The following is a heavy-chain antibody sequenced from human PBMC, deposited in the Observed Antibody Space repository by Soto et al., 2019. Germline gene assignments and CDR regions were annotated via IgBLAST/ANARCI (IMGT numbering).Heavy chain of an antibody. Sequence: ASVEVSCKTSGYTFTTYFIHCVRQAPGQGLEWLGWINVDSGDTKSADGFKGRVTLTRDTSITTADMELTSLTSDDTAVYYCARGGFSYDSSGSPSAFWGQGTLVTVSS. CDR3: ARGGFSYDSSGSPSAF. V-gene: IGHV1-2*07. CDR1: GYTFTTYF. D-gene: IGHD3-22*01. J-gene: IGHJ4*02. CDR2: INVDSGDT.